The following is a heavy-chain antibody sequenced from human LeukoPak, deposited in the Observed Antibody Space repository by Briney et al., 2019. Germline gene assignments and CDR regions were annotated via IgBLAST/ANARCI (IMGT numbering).Heavy chain of an antibody. CDR1: GFTFSSYA. Sequence: PGGSLRLSCAASGFTFSSYAMSWVRQAPGKGLEWVSAISGSGGSTYYADSVKGRFTISRDNSKNTLYLQMNSLRAEDTAVYYCAKYREKGIAVAGTDYWGQGTLVTVSS. J-gene: IGHJ4*02. V-gene: IGHV3-23*01. D-gene: IGHD6-19*01. CDR3: AKYREKGIAVAGTDY. CDR2: ISGSGGST.